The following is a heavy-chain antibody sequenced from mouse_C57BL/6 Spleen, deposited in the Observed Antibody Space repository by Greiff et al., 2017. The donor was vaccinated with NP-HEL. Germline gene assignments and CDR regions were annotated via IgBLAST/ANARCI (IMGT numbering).Heavy chain of an antibody. V-gene: IGHV1-52*01. CDR2: IDPSDSET. CDR3: ARKDMGRTDY. D-gene: IGHD4-1*01. CDR1: GYTFTSYW. J-gene: IGHJ2*01. Sequence: QVQLQQPGAELVRPGSSVKLSCKASGYTFTSYWMHWVKQRPIQGLEWIGNIDPSDSETHYNQKFKDKATLTVDKSSSTAYMQLSSLTSEDSAVYYCARKDMGRTDYWGQGTTLTVSS.